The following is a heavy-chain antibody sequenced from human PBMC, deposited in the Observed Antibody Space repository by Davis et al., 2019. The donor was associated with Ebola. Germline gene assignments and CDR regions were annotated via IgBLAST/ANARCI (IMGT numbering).Heavy chain of an antibody. D-gene: IGHD2-21*02. J-gene: IGHJ4*02. V-gene: IGHV4-59*01. Sequence: PGGSLRLSCTVSGGSISSYYWSWIRQPPGKGLEWIGYIYYSGSTNYNPSLKSRVTISVDTSKNQFSLKLSSVTAADTAVYYCARGVRVYCGGDCYSVGFDYWGQGTLVTVSS. CDR2: IYYSGST. CDR3: ARGVRVYCGGDCYSVGFDY. CDR1: GGSISSYY.